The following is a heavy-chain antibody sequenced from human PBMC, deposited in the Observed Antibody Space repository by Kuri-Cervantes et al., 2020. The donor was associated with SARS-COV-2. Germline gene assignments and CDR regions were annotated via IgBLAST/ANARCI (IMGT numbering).Heavy chain of an antibody. Sequence: GGSLRLSCAASGLTFSGYAVHWVRQAPGKGLEWVALISFDGSNEYYADSVKGRFNISRDTSKNTLYLQMKSLRPEDTAVYYCATEGGTYPGWFDPWGQGTLGTVSS. D-gene: IGHD1-26*01. CDR2: ISFDGSNE. J-gene: IGHJ5*02. CDR1: GLTFSGYA. V-gene: IGHV3-30-3*01. CDR3: ATEGGTYPGWFDP.